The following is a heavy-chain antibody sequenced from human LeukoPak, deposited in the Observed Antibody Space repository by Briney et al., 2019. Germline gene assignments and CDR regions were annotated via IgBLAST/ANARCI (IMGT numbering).Heavy chain of an antibody. D-gene: IGHD1-26*01. CDR2: INHSGST. CDR1: GGSFSGYY. V-gene: IGHV4-34*01. CDR3: ASSKAGASLY. J-gene: IGHJ4*02. Sequence: SETLSLTCAVYGGSFSGYYWSWIRQPPGKGLEWIGEINHSGSTNYNPSLKSRVTISVDTSKNQFSLKLSSVTAADTAVYYCASSKAGASLYWGQGTLVTVSS.